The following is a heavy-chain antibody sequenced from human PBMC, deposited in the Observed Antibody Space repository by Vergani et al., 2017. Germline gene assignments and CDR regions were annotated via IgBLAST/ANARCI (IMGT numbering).Heavy chain of an antibody. CDR3: ARNRHRYYGMDV. CDR1: GFSLSTSGMC. V-gene: IGHV2-70*15. J-gene: IGHJ6*02. CDR2: IDWDDDK. Sequence: QVTLRESDPALVKPTQTLTLTCTFSGFSLSTSGMCVNWIRQPPGKALEWLARIDWDDDKYYSTSLKTRLTISKDTSKNQVVLIMTNMDPVDTATYYCARNRHRYYGMDVWGQGATVTVSS.